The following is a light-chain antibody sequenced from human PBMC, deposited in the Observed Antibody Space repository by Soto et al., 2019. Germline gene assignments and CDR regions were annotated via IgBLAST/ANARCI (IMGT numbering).Light chain of an antibody. CDR2: EVN. CDR3: CSFAGSNPFPYV. Sequence: SVLTQPAPVSGSPGQSITISCTGTISDVGSHNLVSWYQQHPDKAPKLIIYEVNERPSGVSSRFSGSKSGNTASLTVSGLQPDDEADYHCCSFAGSNPFPYVFGTGTKVTVL. V-gene: IGLV2-23*02. CDR1: ISDVGSHNL. J-gene: IGLJ1*01.